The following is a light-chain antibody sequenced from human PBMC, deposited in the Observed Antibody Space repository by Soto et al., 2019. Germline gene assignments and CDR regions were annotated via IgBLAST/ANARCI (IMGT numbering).Light chain of an antibody. CDR1: QSVRSN. V-gene: IGKV3-15*01. CDR3: QEYNNWPWT. Sequence: EIVMTQSPATLSVSPGEGATLSCGASQSVRSNLAWHQQKPGQAPRLLIYGASTRATGIPARFGGSGSWTEFTLTISSLQSEDFAVDYCQEYNNWPWTFGQGTKVEIK. J-gene: IGKJ1*01. CDR2: GAS.